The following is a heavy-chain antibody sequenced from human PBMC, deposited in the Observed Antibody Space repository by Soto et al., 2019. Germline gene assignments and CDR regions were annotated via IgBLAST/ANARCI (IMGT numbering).Heavy chain of an antibody. CDR1: GFTFNNYA. CDR2: ITNDGGDT. V-gene: IGHV3-23*01. CDR3: PKASGKSYPVSLVFDF. D-gene: IGHD1-26*01. Sequence: PGGSLRLSCAASGFTFNNYAMTWVRQAPGEGLEWVAVITNDGGDTLHADSVKGRFTIFRDNSKNTLFLQMISLRPEDTAIYYCPKASGKSYPVSLVFDFWGQGTRVTVSS. J-gene: IGHJ4*02.